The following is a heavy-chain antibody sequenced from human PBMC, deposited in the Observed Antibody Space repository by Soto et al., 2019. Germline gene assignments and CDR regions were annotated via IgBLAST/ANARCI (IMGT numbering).Heavy chain of an antibody. CDR3: AKVGWCGEIMPLDA. J-gene: IGHJ5*02. D-gene: IGHD2-21*01. V-gene: IGHV1-18*04. CDR2: ISAQKGDT. CDR1: GDSFKYSS. Sequence: QVQLVQSGAEVKDPGASVNISCKASGDSFKYSSFTWVRQAPGQGREWMGWISAQKGDTNYAQAFQDRVTMTTEKSANTFYMDVRSLSSDDTAVYSCAKVGWCGEIMPLDASGQRALV.